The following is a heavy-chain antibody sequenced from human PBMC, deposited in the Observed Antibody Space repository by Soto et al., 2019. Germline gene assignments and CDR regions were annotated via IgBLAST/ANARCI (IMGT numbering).Heavy chain of an antibody. D-gene: IGHD6-13*01. V-gene: IGHV3-15*01. Sequence: GGSLRLSCAASGFTFSNAWMSWVRQAPGKGLEWVGRIKSKTDGGTTDYAAPVKGRFTISRDDSKNTLYLQMNSLKTEDTAVYYCTTLADSSSWTDPIAYYFDYWGQGTLVTVSS. CDR1: GFTFSNAW. J-gene: IGHJ4*02. CDR2: IKSKTDGGTT. CDR3: TTLADSSSWTDPIAYYFDY.